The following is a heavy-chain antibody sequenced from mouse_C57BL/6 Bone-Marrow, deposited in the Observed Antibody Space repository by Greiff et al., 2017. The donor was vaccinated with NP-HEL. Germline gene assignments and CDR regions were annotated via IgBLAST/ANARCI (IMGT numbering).Heavy chain of an antibody. V-gene: IGHV1-85*01. J-gene: IGHJ2*01. CDR1: GYTFTSYD. CDR2: IYPRDGST. Sequence: VKLVESGPELVKPGASVKLSCKASGYTFTSYDINWVKQRPGQGLEWIGWIYPRDGSTKYNEKFKGKATLTVDTSSSTAYMELHSLTSEDSAVYFCASGSYYFDYWGQGTTLTVSS. CDR3: ASGSYYFDY.